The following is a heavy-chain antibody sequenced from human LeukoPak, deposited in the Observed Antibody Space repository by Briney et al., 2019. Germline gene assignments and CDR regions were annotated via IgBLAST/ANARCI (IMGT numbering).Heavy chain of an antibody. CDR3: ASLGY. CDR2: IYSGGST. CDR1: GITVSGSY. D-gene: IGHD3-16*01. V-gene: IGHV3-66*02. J-gene: IGHJ4*02. Sequence: VQPGGSLRLSCAVSGITVSGSYMTWVRQAPGKGLDWVSAIYSGGSTYYADSVKGRFTISRDNSKNTLYLQMNSLRPEDTAVYYCASLGYWGQGTLVTVSS.